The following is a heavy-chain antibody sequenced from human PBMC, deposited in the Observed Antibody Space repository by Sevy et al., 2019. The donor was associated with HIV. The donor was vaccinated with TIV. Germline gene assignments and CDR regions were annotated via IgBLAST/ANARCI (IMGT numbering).Heavy chain of an antibody. J-gene: IGHJ5*02. CDR2: ISSSGTNI. CDR1: GFTFSRYS. D-gene: IGHD6-13*01. V-gene: IGHV3-48*01. CDR3: ARATGIAAAGGNWFDP. Sequence: GGSLRLSCAASGFTFSRYSVNWVRQAPGKGLEWVSYISSSGTNIYYGDSVKGRFTISRDNAKNSLYLQMNSLRAEDTAVYYCARATGIAAAGGNWFDPWGQGTLVTVSS.